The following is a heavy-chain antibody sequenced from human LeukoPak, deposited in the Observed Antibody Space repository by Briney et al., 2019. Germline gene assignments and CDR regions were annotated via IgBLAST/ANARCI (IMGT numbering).Heavy chain of an antibody. Sequence: PGGSLRLSCTTAGFNFRAYWMGWVRQAPGKGLEWVAVISYDGSNKYYADSVKGRFTISRDNSKNTLYLQMSSLRAEDTAVYYCARDNTYGYYWGQGTLVTVSS. CDR3: ARDNTYGYY. J-gene: IGHJ4*02. V-gene: IGHV3-33*05. CDR1: GFNFRAYW. D-gene: IGHD5-18*01. CDR2: ISYDGSNK.